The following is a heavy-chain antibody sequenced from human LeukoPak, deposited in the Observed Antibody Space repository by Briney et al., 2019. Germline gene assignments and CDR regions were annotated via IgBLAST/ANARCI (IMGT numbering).Heavy chain of an antibody. V-gene: IGHV4-59*08. D-gene: IGHD3-10*01. CDR2: IDSSGST. CDR1: GGSIRSYY. Sequence: PSETLSLTCTVSGGSIRSYYWSWIRQPPGKGLEWIGYIDSSGSTNYNPSLKSRVTISVDTSKNQFSLKLTSVTAADTAVYYCARHLRKGGYSYYFDYWGQGTLVTVSS. J-gene: IGHJ4*02. CDR3: ARHLRKGGYSYYFDY.